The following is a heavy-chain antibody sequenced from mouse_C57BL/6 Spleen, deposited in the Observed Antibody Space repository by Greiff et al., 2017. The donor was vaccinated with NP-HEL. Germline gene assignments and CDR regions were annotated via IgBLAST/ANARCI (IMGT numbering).Heavy chain of an antibody. Sequence: EVKLVESGGDLVKPGGSLKLSCAASGFTFSSYGMSWVRQTPDKRLEWVATISSGGSYTYYPDSVKGRFTFSRDNAKNTLYLQMSSLKSEDTAMYYCARQGAFDGSSYWYFDVWGTGTTVTVSS. J-gene: IGHJ1*03. CDR1: GFTFSSYG. CDR2: ISSGGSYT. CDR3: ARQGAFDGSSYWYFDV. V-gene: IGHV5-6*01. D-gene: IGHD1-1*01.